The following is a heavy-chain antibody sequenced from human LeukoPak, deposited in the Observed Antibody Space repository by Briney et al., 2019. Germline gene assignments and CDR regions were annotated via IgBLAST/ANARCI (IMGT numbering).Heavy chain of an antibody. CDR3: AQVALRTGLKYFDY. J-gene: IGHJ4*02. D-gene: IGHD3/OR15-3a*01. CDR2: IKQEGSEK. V-gene: IGHV3-7*01. CDR1: GFTFSSYW. Sequence: GGSLRLSCAASGFTFSSYWMSWVRQAPGKGLEWGANIKQEGSEKYYVDPVKRRLTISRDNAKHSLYLHMNSLRSGDTAVFYCAQVALRTGLKYFDYWGQGTLVTVSS.